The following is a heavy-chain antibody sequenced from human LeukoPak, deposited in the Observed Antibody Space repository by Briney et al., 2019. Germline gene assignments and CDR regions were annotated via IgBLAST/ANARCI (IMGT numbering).Heavy chain of an antibody. D-gene: IGHD6-13*01. Sequence: GGSLRLSCAASGFTLSSYGMHGVCKAPGKGLEWAAVTWYDGSNKYYADSVKGRFSISRDNSKNTLYLQMNSLRAEDTAVYYCARAHSNTWYGADYWGQGPLVTVSS. V-gene: IGHV3-33*01. J-gene: IGHJ4*02. CDR2: TWYDGSNK. CDR3: ARAHSNTWYGADY. CDR1: GFTLSSYG.